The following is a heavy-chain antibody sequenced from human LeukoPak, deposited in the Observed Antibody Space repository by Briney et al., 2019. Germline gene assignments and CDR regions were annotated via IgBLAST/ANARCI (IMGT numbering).Heavy chain of an antibody. CDR3: ARGPISGRVATPLFDY. CDR1: GYTFTSYD. J-gene: IGHJ4*02. V-gene: IGHV1-8*01. Sequence: ASVKVSCKASGYTFTSYDINWVRQATGQGLEWMGWMNPNSGNTGYAQKFQGRVTMTRNTSISTAYMELSSLRSEDTAVYYCARGPISGRVATPLFDYWGQGTLVTVSS. CDR2: MNPNSGNT. D-gene: IGHD5-12*01.